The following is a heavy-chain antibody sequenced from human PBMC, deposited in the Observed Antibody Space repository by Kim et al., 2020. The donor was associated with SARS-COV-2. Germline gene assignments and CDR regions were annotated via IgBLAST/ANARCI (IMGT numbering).Heavy chain of an antibody. Sequence: ASVKVSCKASGYTFTSYYMHWVRQAPGQGLEWMGIINPSGGSTSYAQKFQGRVTMTRDTSTSTVYMELSSLRSEDTAVYYCAREPTVTNPGGAFDIWGQGTMVTVSS. D-gene: IGHD4-17*01. CDR3: AREPTVTNPGGAFDI. V-gene: IGHV1-46*01. J-gene: IGHJ3*02. CDR2: INPSGGST. CDR1: GYTFTSYY.